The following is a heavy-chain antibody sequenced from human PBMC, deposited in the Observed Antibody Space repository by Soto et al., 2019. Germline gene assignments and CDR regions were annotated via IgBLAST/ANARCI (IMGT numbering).Heavy chain of an antibody. V-gene: IGHV3-30-3*01. CDR1: GFTFSSYA. D-gene: IGHD2-15*01. CDR2: ISYDGSNK. Sequence: LRLSCAASGFTFSSYAMHWVRQAPGEGLEWVAVISYDGSNKYYADSVKGRFTISRDDSKNTLYLQMNSLRAEDTAVYYCARVSRYCSGGSCYYTNGYYYGMDVWGQGTTVTVSS. CDR3: ARVSRYCSGGSCYYTNGYYYGMDV. J-gene: IGHJ6*02.